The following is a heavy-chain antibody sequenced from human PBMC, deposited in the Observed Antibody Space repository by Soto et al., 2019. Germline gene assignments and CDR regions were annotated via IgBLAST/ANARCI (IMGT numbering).Heavy chain of an antibody. CDR2: IWYDGSNK. V-gene: IGHV3-30*02. CDR1: GFTFSSYG. D-gene: IGHD5-12*01. Sequence: PGGSLRLSCAASGFTFSSYGMHWVRQAPGKGLERVAVIWYDGSNKYYADSVKGRFTISRDNSKNTLYLQMNSLRAEDTALYYCVKDLCGYDVGRDALDICGQGTMDNVSS. CDR3: VKDLCGYDVGRDALDI. J-gene: IGHJ3*02.